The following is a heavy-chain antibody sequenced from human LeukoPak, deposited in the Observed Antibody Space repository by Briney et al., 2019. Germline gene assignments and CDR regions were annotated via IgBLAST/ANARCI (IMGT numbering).Heavy chain of an antibody. CDR3: AKDRIAAAGIRQTLDY. CDR2: IRYDGSNK. Sequence: GGSLRLSCAASGFTFSSYGMHWVRQAPGKGLEWVAFIRYDGSNKYYADSVKGRFTISRDNSKNTLYLQMNSLGAEDTAVYYCAKDRIAAAGIRQTLDYWGQGTLVTVSS. D-gene: IGHD6-13*01. CDR1: GFTFSSYG. V-gene: IGHV3-30*02. J-gene: IGHJ4*02.